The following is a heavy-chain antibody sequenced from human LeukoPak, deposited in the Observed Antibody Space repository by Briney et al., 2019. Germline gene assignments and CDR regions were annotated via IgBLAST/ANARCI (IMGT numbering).Heavy chain of an antibody. Sequence: PSETLSLTCTVSGGSISSYYWSWIRQPPGKGLEWIGYIYYSGSTNYNPSLKSRVTISVDTSKNQFSLKLSSVTAADTAVYYCARELRKLHYYYYGMDVWGQGTTVTVSS. CDR3: ARELRKLHYYYYGMDV. CDR2: IYYSGST. V-gene: IGHV4-59*01. J-gene: IGHJ6*02. D-gene: IGHD4-23*01. CDR1: GGSISSYY.